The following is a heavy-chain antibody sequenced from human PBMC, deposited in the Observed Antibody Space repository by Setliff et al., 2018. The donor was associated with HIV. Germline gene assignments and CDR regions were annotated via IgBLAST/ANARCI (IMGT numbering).Heavy chain of an antibody. D-gene: IGHD1-1*01. Sequence: ASVKVSCKVSGYTFTTYSIHWVRQAPGQRPEWMGWLRTGNGYTSYSESLQGRVTFTSDTSANTAYMELRSLGSDDTAVYFCARRASTAEVFDYWGQGTLVTVSS. CDR1: GYTFTTYS. V-gene: IGHV1-3*04. J-gene: IGHJ4*02. CDR2: LRTGNGYT. CDR3: ARRASTAEVFDY.